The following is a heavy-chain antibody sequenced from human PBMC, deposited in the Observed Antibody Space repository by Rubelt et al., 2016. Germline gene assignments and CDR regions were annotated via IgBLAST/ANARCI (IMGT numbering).Heavy chain of an antibody. Sequence: EVQLVESGGGLVKPGGSLRLSCAASGFTFSNAWMNWVRQAPGKGLEWGGRIKSKTDGGTTDYAAPVKGRFTISRDDSKNTLYLQMNSLKTEDTAVYYCTTDTAMDNDFDYWGQGTLVTVSS. V-gene: IGHV3-15*07. CDR1: GFTFSNAW. D-gene: IGHD5-18*01. CDR3: TTDTAMDNDFDY. CDR2: IKSKTDGGTT. J-gene: IGHJ4*02.